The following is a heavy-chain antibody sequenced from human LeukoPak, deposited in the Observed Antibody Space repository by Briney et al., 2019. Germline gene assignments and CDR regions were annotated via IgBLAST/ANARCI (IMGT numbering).Heavy chain of an antibody. CDR2: INHSGST. V-gene: IGHV4-34*01. J-gene: IGHJ3*02. CDR3: ARGTLGSGYFDAFDI. CDR1: GGSFSGYY. Sequence: SETLSLTCAVYGGSFSGYYWSWIRQPPGKGLEWIGEINHSGSTNYNPSLKSRVTISVDTSKNQFSLKLSPVTAADTAVYYCARGTLGSGYFDAFDIWGQGTMVTVSS. D-gene: IGHD3-22*01.